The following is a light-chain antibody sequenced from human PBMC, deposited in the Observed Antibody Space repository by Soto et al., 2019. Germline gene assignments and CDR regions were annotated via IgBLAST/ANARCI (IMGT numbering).Light chain of an antibody. CDR3: QRYYNAPFT. Sequence: DIQETQHPSSLSASVGDRVTITCRASQGIKNYLAWYQQKPGETPKLLIYAASTLESGIPPRFSGSGSGTDFTLTINNLQPEDVATYYCQRYYNAPFTFGGGTKVDIK. V-gene: IGKV1-27*01. J-gene: IGKJ4*01. CDR2: AAS. CDR1: QGIKNY.